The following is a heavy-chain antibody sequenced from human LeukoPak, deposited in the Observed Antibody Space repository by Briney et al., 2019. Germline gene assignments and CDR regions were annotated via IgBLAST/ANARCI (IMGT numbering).Heavy chain of an antibody. Sequence: PSETLSLTCTVSDASISSYYWSWIRQPPGKGLEGIGYISYRGSTNYNPSLTSRVTISADTSKNQVSLTRSAVTAAGTAVCYCARHPESYYFDYWGQGTLVTVSS. V-gene: IGHV4-59*08. J-gene: IGHJ4*02. D-gene: IGHD3-16*02. CDR3: ARHPESYYFDY. CDR1: DASISSYY. CDR2: ISYRGST.